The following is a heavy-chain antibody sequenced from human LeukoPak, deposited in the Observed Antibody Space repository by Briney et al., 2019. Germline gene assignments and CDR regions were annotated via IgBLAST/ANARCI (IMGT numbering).Heavy chain of an antibody. Sequence: GASVKVSCKASGGTFSSYAISWVRQAPGQGLEWMGGIIPIFGTANYAQKFQGRVTITADESTSTAYMELSSLRSEDTAVYYCARSSGSGRYYYYYMDVWGKGTTVTVSS. J-gene: IGHJ6*03. CDR3: ARSSGSGRYYYYYMDV. CDR2: IIPIFGTA. CDR1: GGTFSSYA. D-gene: IGHD3-3*01. V-gene: IGHV1-69*13.